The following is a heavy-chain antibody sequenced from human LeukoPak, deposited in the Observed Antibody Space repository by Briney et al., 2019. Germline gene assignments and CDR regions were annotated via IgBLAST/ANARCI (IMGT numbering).Heavy chain of an antibody. V-gene: IGHV3-30*02. CDR3: AKVYDSSGYYADYYMDV. CDR1: GFTFSSYG. CDR2: IRYDGSNK. D-gene: IGHD3-22*01. Sequence: PGGSLRLSCAASGFTFSSYGMHWVRQAPGKGLEWVAFIRYDGSNKYYADSVKGRFTISRDNSKNTLYLQMNSLRAEDTAVYYCAKVYDSSGYYADYYMDVWGKGTTVTISS. J-gene: IGHJ6*03.